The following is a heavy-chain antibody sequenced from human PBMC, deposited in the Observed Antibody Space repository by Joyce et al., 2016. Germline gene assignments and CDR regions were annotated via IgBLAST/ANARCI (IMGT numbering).Heavy chain of an antibody. CDR2: FETEEGKT. D-gene: IGHD2-2*02. V-gene: IGHV1-24*01. Sequence: QVQLVQSGAEVKKPGASVKVSCKLSGSTLSELSMHWVRQAPGKGLEYMGCFETEEGKTVFAQKFQGRVTMTEDTSTDTAYMELSSLRSEDTAVYYCATNHATGGYCSSTSCNTLDYWGQGTLVTVSS. CDR1: GSTLSELS. J-gene: IGHJ4*02. CDR3: ATNHATGGYCSSTSCNTLDY.